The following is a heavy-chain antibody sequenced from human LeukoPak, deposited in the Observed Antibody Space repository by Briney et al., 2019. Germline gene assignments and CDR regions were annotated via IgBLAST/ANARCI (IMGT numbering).Heavy chain of an antibody. V-gene: IGHV3-23*01. CDR3: AKSLSLYFALLYSSGWYFSY. D-gene: IGHD6-19*01. J-gene: IGHJ4*02. CDR1: GFTFSSYA. Sequence: PGGSLRLSCAASGFTFSSYAMSWVRQAPGKGLEWVSAISGSGGSTYYADSVKGRFTISRDNSKNTLYLQMNSLRAEDTAVYYCAKSLSLYFALLYSSGWYFSYWGQGTLVTVSS. CDR2: ISGSGGST.